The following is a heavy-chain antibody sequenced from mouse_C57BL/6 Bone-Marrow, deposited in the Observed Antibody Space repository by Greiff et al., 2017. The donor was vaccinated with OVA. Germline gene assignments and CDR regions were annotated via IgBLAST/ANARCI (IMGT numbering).Heavy chain of an antibody. CDR2: IYPGSGNT. CDR3: ARGGDDYDEGYAMDY. CDR1: GYTFTDYY. Sequence: QVQLKESGAELVRPGASVKLSCKASGYTFTDYYINWVKQRPGQGLEWIARIYPGSGNTYYNEKFKGKATLTAEKSSSTAYMQLSSLTSEDSAVDYYARGGDDYDEGYAMDYWGQGTSVTVSS. V-gene: IGHV1-76*01. J-gene: IGHJ4*01. D-gene: IGHD2-4*01.